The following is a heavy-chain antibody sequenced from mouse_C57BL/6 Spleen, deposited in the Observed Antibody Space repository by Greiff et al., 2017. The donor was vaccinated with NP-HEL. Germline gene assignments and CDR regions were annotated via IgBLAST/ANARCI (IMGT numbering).Heavy chain of an antibody. Sequence: VQLQQPGAELVRPGSSVKLSCKASGYTFTSYWMHWVKQRPIQGLEWIGNIDPSDSETHYNQKFKDKATLTVDKSSSTAYMQLSSLTSEDSAVYYCARERGTTVVARGYFDYWGQGTTLTVSS. J-gene: IGHJ2*01. V-gene: IGHV1-52*01. CDR2: IDPSDSET. CDR3: ARERGTTVVARGYFDY. D-gene: IGHD1-1*01. CDR1: GYTFTSYW.